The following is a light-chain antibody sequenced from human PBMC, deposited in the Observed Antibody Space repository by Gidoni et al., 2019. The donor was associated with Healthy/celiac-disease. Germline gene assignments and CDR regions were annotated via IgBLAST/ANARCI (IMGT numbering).Light chain of an antibody. CDR3: IQRLEFPWT. CDR1: QSLLDSDDGNTY. J-gene: IGKJ1*01. Sequence: DIVMTHTPLSLPATPVEPAAISCRSSQSLLDSDDGNTYLDWFLQKPGQAPQLLIDTVSYLASGVPERFRGSGSGNDFTLKISRVEAEDFGIYYCIQRLEFPWTFGQGTKVEIK. V-gene: IGKV2-40*01. CDR2: TVS.